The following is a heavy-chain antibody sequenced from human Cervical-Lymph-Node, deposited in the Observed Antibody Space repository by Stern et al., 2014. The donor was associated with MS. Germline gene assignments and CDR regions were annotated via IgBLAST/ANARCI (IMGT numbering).Heavy chain of an antibody. CDR3: ARDSPFDI. CDR1: GYTFTSYG. V-gene: IGHV1-18*04. Sequence: QLVQSGVEVTKPGASVKVSCKASGYTFTSYGISWVRQAPGQGLEWMGWISASSGNTRNAQKFQGRVTMTTDTSSSTAFMELRSLRSDDTAVYYCARDSPFDIWGQGTMVTVSS. CDR2: ISASSGNT. J-gene: IGHJ3*02.